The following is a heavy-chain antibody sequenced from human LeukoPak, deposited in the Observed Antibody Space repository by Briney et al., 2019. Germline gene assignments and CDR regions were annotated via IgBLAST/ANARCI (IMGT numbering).Heavy chain of an antibody. CDR1: GYTFTGYY. CDR2: INPNSGGT. Sequence: ASVKVSCKASGYTFTGYYMHWVRQAPGQGLEWMGRINPNSGGTNYAQKFLGRVTMTRDTSISTAYMELSRLRSDDTAVYYCAALPLGDCSSTSCYIFDYWGQGTLVTVSS. CDR3: AALPLGDCSSTSCYIFDY. V-gene: IGHV1-2*06. D-gene: IGHD2-2*02. J-gene: IGHJ4*02.